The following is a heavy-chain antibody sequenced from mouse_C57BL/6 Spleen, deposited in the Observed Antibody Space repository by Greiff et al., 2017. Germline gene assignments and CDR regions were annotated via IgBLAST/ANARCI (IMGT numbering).Heavy chain of an antibody. CDR3: ARQAGTYWFAY. J-gene: IGHJ3*01. D-gene: IGHD4-1*01. Sequence: EVKLVESGGGLVKPGGSLKLSCAASGFTFSSYTMSWVRQTPEKRLEWVATISGGGGNIYYPDSVKGRFTISGDNAENTLYLQMSSLRSEDTALYYCARQAGTYWFAYWGQGTLVTVSA. CDR2: ISGGGGNI. CDR1: GFTFSSYT. V-gene: IGHV5-9*01.